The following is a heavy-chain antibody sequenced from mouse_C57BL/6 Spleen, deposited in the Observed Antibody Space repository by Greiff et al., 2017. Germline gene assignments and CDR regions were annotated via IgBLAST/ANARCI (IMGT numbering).Heavy chain of an antibody. CDR1: GFNIKDYT. V-gene: IGHV14-2*01. J-gene: IGHJ3*01. D-gene: IGHD3-2*02. CDR2: IDHEDGET. Sequence: VQLQQSGAELAKPGASDKLSCTASGFNIKDYTTHWVKQRTEQGLGWIGRIDHEDGETKYAPKFPGKATITADKSSNTAYLQLISLTSADTAVYYCAKGSSGYGFADWGQGTLVTVSA. CDR3: AKGSSGYGFAD.